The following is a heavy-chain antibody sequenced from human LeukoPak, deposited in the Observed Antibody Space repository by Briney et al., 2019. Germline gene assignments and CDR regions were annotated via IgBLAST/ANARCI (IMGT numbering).Heavy chain of an antibody. J-gene: IGHJ6*03. CDR1: GGSISSGDYY. D-gene: IGHD5-18*01. V-gene: IGHV4-39*07. Sequence: PSETLSLTCTVSGGSISSGDYYWRWIRQPPGKGLEWIGEINHSGSTNYNPSLKSRVTISVDTSKNQFSLKLSSVTAADTAVYYCARSGCSYGSPIYYYYYYMDVWGKGTTVTVSS. CDR2: INHSGST. CDR3: ARSGCSYGSPIYYYYYYMDV.